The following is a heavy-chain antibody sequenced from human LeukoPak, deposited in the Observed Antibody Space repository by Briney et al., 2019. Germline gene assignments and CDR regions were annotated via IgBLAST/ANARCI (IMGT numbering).Heavy chain of an antibody. CDR3: ARHIGGGIEDMDV. CDR1: GGSISPYY. CDR2: VYDSGST. D-gene: IGHD3-16*02. V-gene: IGHV4-59*08. Sequence: PSETLSLTCTVSGGSISPYYWSWIRQPPGKGLEWIGYVYDSGSTNYNPSLKSRVTISVDTSKNQFSLNLSSVTAADTAVYYCARHIGGGIEDMDVWGTGTKVTVSS. J-gene: IGHJ6*03.